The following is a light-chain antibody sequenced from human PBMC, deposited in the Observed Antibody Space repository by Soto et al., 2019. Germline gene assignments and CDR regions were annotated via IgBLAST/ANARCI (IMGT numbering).Light chain of an antibody. J-gene: IGLJ1*01. V-gene: IGLV2-14*01. CDR3: ASYTTSSTDV. Sequence: QSVLTQPASVSGSPGPSIAISCTGTSSDVGGYSYVSWYQQQPGKAPKLVISDVSNRPSGVSDRFSGSKSGNTASLTISGLQTEYEADYYCASYTTSSTDVFGTGTKVTVL. CDR2: DVS. CDR1: SSDVGGYSY.